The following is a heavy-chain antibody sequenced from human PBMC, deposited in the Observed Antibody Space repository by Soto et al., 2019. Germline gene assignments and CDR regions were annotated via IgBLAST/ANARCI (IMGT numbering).Heavy chain of an antibody. D-gene: IGHD3-3*01. V-gene: IGHV3-11*01. J-gene: IGHJ3*02. CDR1: GFTFSDYY. Sequence: QVQLVESGGGLVKPGGSLRLSCAASGFTFSDYYMSWIRQAPGKGLEWVSYISSSGSTIYYADSVKGRFTISRDNAKNSLNLQMNSLRAEDTAVYYCARALAHPYYDFWSGPVGAFDIWGQGTMVTVSS. CDR3: ARALAHPYYDFWSGPVGAFDI. CDR2: ISSSGSTI.